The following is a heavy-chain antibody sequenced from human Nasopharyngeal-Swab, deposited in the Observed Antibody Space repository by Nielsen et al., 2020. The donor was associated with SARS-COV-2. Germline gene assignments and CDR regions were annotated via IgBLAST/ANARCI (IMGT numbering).Heavy chain of an antibody. CDR3: ARDIITGTIVGAFDI. Sequence: VCQAAGNGLEWVSYISSSSTIYYADSVKGRFTISGDNAKNSLYLQMNSLRAEDTAVYYRARDIITGTIVGAFDIWGQGTMVTVSS. J-gene: IGHJ3*02. V-gene: IGHV3-69-1*01. CDR2: ISSSSTI. D-gene: IGHD1-7*01.